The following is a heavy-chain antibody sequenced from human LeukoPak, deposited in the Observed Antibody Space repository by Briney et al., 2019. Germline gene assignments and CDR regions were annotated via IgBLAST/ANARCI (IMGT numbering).Heavy chain of an antibody. D-gene: IGHD2-2*01. V-gene: IGHV3-7*01. CDR3: ARALDSSSSRYQAFEE. Sequence: SGGSLRLSCSASGFTFSNYWMSWVRQAPGKGPEWVANIKQDESEKYYVDSVKGRFTISRDNAKSSLYLQMNSLRAEDTAVYYCARALDSSSSRYQAFEEWGQGTLVTVSS. CDR2: IKQDESEK. J-gene: IGHJ4*02. CDR1: GFTFSNYW.